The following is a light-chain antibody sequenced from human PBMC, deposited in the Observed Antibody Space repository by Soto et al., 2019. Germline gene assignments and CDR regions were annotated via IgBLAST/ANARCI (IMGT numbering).Light chain of an antibody. CDR3: CSYAVSYVWV. V-gene: IGLV2-11*01. CDR2: DVR. CDR1: TSDVGSYNY. J-gene: IGLJ3*02. Sequence: QSALTQPRSVSGSPGQSVSISCTGTTSDVGSYNYVSWYQQHPGKAPRLMIYDVRKRPSGGPDRFSGSKSGNTASLTISGLRAEDEADYYCCSYAVSYVWVFGGGTKLTVL.